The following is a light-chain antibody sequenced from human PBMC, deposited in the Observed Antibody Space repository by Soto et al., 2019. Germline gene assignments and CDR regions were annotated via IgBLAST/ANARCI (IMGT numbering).Light chain of an antibody. Sequence: QSVLTQPASASGSPGQSVTISCTGTSSDVGAHNFVSWHQQHPGKAPKLMIYEVSKRPSGVPDRFSGSKSGNTASLTVSGLQPEDEADYYCSSYAGSNNYVFGTGTKVTVL. CDR2: EVS. J-gene: IGLJ1*01. V-gene: IGLV2-8*01. CDR3: SSYAGSNNYV. CDR1: SSDVGAHNF.